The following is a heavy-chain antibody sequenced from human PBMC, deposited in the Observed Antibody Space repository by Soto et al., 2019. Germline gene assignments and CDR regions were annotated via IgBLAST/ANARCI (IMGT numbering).Heavy chain of an antibody. D-gene: IGHD2-21*01. J-gene: IGHJ4*02. CDR3: AKGLALMADH. Sequence: PGGSLRLSCRDSGFSFNTYVMDWVRQAPGKGLEWVARILYDGSKEYYADPVKVRFTISRDNSKNTLYLQMDRLRVEDTAVYFCAKGLALMADHWGQGTPVTVS. V-gene: IGHV3-30*18. CDR2: ILYDGSKE. CDR1: GFSFNTYV.